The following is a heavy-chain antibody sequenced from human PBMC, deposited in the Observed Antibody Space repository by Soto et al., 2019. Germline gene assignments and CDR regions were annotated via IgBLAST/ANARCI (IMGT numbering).Heavy chain of an antibody. V-gene: IGHV2-5*01. CDR3: AHHPPFADYNLDY. CDR1: GFSLSTGGVG. CDR2: IYWNGET. Sequence: SGPTLVNPTQTLTLTCNFSGFSLSTGGVGVAWVRQPPGKALEWLTLIYWNGETRTSPSLENRLTVTKDASKNQVALTMTNMDPVDTATYYCAHHPPFADYNLDYWGQGIRVTVSS. D-gene: IGHD1-20*01. J-gene: IGHJ4*02.